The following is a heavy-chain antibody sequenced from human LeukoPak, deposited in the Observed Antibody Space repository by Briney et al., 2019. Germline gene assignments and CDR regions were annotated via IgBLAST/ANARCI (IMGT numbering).Heavy chain of an antibody. CDR2: LKSRGGGETA. CDR1: GFNFNAAW. D-gene: IGHD1-26*01. Sequence: GGSLRLSRAVSGFNFNAAWMSWVRQAPGKGLEWVGRLKSRGGGETADYSAPVKGRFTVSRDDSQNTLYLQMNSLKIEDTAVYFCSWEMDVSFGRRLEHWGQGTLVTVAS. CDR3: SWEMDVSFGRRLEH. V-gene: IGHV3-15*01. J-gene: IGHJ5*02.